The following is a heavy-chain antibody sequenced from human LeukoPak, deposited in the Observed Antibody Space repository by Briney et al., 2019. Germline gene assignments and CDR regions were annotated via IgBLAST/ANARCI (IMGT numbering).Heavy chain of an antibody. V-gene: IGHV4-39*01. CDR3: ASGYSSSWSLYYFDY. J-gene: IGHJ4*02. CDR1: GGSISSSSYY. CDR2: IYYSGST. Sequence: SETLSLTCTVSGGSISSSSYYWGWIRQPPGKGLEWIGSIYYSGSTYYNPSLKSRVTISVDTSKNQFSLKLSSVTAADTAVYYCASGYSSSWSLYYFDYWGQGTLVTVSS. D-gene: IGHD6-13*01.